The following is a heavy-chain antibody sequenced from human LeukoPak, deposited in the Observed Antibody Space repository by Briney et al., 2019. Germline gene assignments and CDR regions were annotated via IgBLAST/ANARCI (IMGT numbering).Heavy chain of an antibody. Sequence: SETLSLTCTVSGGSISSYYWSWIRQPPGKGLEWIGYIYYSGSTNYNPSLKSRVTISVDTSKNQFSLKLSSVTAADTAVYYCARDQRRYFDWLSPDAFDIWGQGTMVTVSS. D-gene: IGHD3-9*01. CDR3: ARDQRRYFDWLSPDAFDI. J-gene: IGHJ3*02. V-gene: IGHV4-59*01. CDR2: IYYSGST. CDR1: GGSISSYY.